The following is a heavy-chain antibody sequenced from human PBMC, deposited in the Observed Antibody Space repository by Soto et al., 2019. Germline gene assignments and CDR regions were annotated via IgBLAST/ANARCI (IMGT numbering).Heavy chain of an antibody. Sequence: QVQLQQWGAGLLKPSETLSLTCAVYGGSFSGYYWSWIRQPPGKGLEWIGEINHSGSTNYNPSLKRRVTISVDTSKKQFSLKLSSVTAADTAVYYCARLKGYQLLHSNWFDPWGQGTLVTVSS. J-gene: IGHJ5*02. CDR3: ARLKGYQLLHSNWFDP. V-gene: IGHV4-34*01. D-gene: IGHD2-2*01. CDR1: GGSFSGYY. CDR2: INHSGST.